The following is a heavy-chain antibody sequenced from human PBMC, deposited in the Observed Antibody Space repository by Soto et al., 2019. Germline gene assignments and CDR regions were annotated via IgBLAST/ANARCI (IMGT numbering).Heavy chain of an antibody. CDR3: ARGGERAARELAYDYIWGSYRSHFDY. V-gene: IGHV3-11*01. D-gene: IGHD3-16*02. Sequence: QVQLVESGGGLVKPGGSLRFSCAASGFTFSDYYMSWIRQAPGKGLEWVSYISSSGSTIYYADSVKGRFTISRDNAKNSLYLQMNSLRAEDTAVYYCARGGERAARELAYDYIWGSYRSHFDYWGQGTLVTVSS. CDR2: ISSSGSTI. J-gene: IGHJ4*02. CDR1: GFTFSDYY.